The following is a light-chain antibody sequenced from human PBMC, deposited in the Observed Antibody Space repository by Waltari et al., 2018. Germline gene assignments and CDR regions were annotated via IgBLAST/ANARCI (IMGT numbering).Light chain of an antibody. CDR3: CSYAGGSAFVV. CDR2: EGS. J-gene: IGLJ2*01. CDR1: SRDVGSSNL. V-gene: IGLV2-23*03. Sequence: QSALTQPASLSGSPGQSITISCTGTSRDVGSSNLVSWYQQHPGKAPKLIIYEGSKRASGVSNRCSGYKSGNTASLTISGLQAEDEADYHCCSYAGGSAFVVFGGGTKLTVL.